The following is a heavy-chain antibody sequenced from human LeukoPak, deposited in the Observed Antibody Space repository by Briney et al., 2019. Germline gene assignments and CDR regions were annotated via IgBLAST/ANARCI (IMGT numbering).Heavy chain of an antibody. J-gene: IGHJ4*02. CDR3: AKGGSGSYLDH. CDR2: ITWDAGST. Sequence: GGSLRLSCAASGFTFDDYTMHWVRQAPGKGLGWVSLITWDAGSTNYADSVKGLFTISRDNSKNSLYLQMTSLRTEDTALYYCAKGGSGSYLDHWGQGTLVTVSS. V-gene: IGHV3-43*01. CDR1: GFTFDDYT. D-gene: IGHD1-26*01.